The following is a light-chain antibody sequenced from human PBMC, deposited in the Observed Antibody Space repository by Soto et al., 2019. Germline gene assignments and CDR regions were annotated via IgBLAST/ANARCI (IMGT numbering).Light chain of an antibody. J-gene: IGLJ2*01. V-gene: IGLV4-69*01. CDR3: QTWGTGMV. CDR1: SGHSSYA. Sequence: QSVLTQSPSASASLGASVKLTCTLSSGHSSYAIAWHQQQPEKGPRYLMKLNSDGSHSKGDGSPGRFSGSSSGAERYLAISGLQSEDEADYYCQTWGTGMVFGGGTKVTVL. CDR2: LNSDGSH.